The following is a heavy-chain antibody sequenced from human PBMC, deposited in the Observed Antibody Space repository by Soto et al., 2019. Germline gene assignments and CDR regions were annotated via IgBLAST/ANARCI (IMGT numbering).Heavy chain of an antibody. J-gene: IGHJ4*02. CDR1: GFTFSTYS. Sequence: GGSLRLSCAASGFTFSTYSMNWVRQAPGKGLEWVSYISSTSSIIYYEDSVKGRFTSSRDNTKNSLYLQMNSLRDEDTAVYYCARGRAYYDSSGYHYFFDYWGQGTLVTVSS. D-gene: IGHD3-22*01. V-gene: IGHV3-48*02. CDR3: ARGRAYYDSSGYHYFFDY. CDR2: ISSTSSII.